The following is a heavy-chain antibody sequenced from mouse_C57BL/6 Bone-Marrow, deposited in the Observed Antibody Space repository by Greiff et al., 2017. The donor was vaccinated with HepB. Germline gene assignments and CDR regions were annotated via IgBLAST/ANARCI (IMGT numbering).Heavy chain of an antibody. CDR3: ARPGTGGFAY. CDR2: ISSGSSTI. J-gene: IGHJ3*01. D-gene: IGHD4-1*01. V-gene: IGHV5-17*01. Sequence: EVKVVESGGGLVKPGGSLKLSCAASGFTFSDYGMHWVRQAPEKGLEWVAYISSGSSTIYYADTVKGRFTISRDNAKNTLFLQMTSLRSEDTAMYYCARPGTGGFAYWGQGTLVTVSA. CDR1: GFTFSDYG.